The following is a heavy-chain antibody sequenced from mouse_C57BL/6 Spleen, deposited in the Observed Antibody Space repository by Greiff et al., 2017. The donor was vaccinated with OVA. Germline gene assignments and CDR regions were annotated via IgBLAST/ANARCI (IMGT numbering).Heavy chain of an antibody. CDR1: GYAFSSYW. CDR3: ARSIYYDYDFYWYFDV. CDR2: IYPGDGDT. V-gene: IGHV1-80*01. Sequence: QVQLKESGAELVKPGASVKISCKASGYAFSSYWMNWVKQRPGKGLEWIGQIYPGDGDTNYNGKFKGKATLTADKSSSTAYMQLSSLTSEDSAVYFCARSIYYDYDFYWYFDVWGTGTTVTVSS. D-gene: IGHD2-4*01. J-gene: IGHJ1*03.